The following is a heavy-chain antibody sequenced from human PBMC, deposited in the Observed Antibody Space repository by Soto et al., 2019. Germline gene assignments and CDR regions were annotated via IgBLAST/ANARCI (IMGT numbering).Heavy chain of an antibody. CDR2: ISIGSSTI. V-gene: IGHV3-48*01. D-gene: IGHD6-13*01. J-gene: IGHJ6*02. CDR3: AKDQLAQYYYYGMDV. Sequence: GGSLRLSCEASGFTFSSNGMSWVRQAPGKGLVLVSFISIGSSTINYADSVKGRFTISRDDSKNTLYLQMNSLRAEYTAVYYCAKDQLAQYYYYGMDVWGQGTTVTVSS. CDR1: GFTFSSNG.